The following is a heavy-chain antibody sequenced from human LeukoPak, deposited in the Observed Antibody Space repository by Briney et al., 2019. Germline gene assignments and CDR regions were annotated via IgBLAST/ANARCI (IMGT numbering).Heavy chain of an antibody. CDR2: INHSGST. CDR1: GGSISSYY. J-gene: IGHJ2*01. D-gene: IGHD3-10*01. CDR3: ARVRGVIHARRYFDL. Sequence: SETLSLTCSVSGGSISSYYWSWIRQPPGKGLEWIGEINHSGSTNYNPSLKSRVTISVDTSKNQFSLKLSSVTAADTAVYYCARVRGVIHARRYFDLWGRGTLVTVSS. V-gene: IGHV4-34*01.